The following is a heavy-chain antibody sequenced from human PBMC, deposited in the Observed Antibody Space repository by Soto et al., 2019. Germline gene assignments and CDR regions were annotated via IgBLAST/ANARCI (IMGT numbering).Heavy chain of an antibody. D-gene: IGHD3-22*01. V-gene: IGHV1-18*01. J-gene: IGHJ6*02. Sequence: ASVKVSWKASGYTFTSYGISWVRQAPGQGLEWMGWISAYNGNTNYAQKLQGRVTMTTDTSTSTAYMELRSLRSDDTAVYYCARVYYDSLYYYYGMDVWGQGTTVTVSS. CDR3: ARVYYDSLYYYYGMDV. CDR1: GYTFTSYG. CDR2: ISAYNGNT.